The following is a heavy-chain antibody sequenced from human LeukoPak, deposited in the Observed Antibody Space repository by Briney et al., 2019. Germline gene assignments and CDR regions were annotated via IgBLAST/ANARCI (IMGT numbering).Heavy chain of an antibody. J-gene: IGHJ6*03. Sequence: ASVKVSCKASGYTFTGYYMHWVRQAPGQGLEWMGRINPNSGGTNYAQKFQGRVTMTRDTSISTAYMELSRLRSNDTAVYYCARAPAAVAGRPYYYYYYMDVWGKGTTVTVSS. V-gene: IGHV1-2*06. CDR2: INPNSGGT. CDR3: ARAPAAVAGRPYYYYYYMDV. CDR1: GYTFTGYY. D-gene: IGHD6-19*01.